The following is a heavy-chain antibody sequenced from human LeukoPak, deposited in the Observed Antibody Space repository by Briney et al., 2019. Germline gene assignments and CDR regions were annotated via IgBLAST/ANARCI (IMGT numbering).Heavy chain of an antibody. J-gene: IGHJ3*02. Sequence: SETLSLTCTVSGGSIGSSSYYWGWIRQPPGKGLEWIGSIYYSGSTYYNPSLKSRVTISVDTSKNQFSLKLSSVTAADTAVYYCARNYDSSGYYHAFDIWGQGTMVTVSS. D-gene: IGHD3-22*01. CDR1: GGSIGSSSYY. V-gene: IGHV4-39*07. CDR2: IYYSGST. CDR3: ARNYDSSGYYHAFDI.